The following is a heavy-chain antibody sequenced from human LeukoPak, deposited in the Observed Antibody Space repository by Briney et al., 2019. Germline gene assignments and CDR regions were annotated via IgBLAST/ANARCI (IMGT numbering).Heavy chain of an antibody. CDR2: INPNSGGT. Sequence: ASVKVSCKASGYTFTGYYMHWVRQAPGQGLEWMGWINPNSGGTNYAQKFQGRVTMTRDTSISTAYMELSRLRSDDTAMYYCARGDYGGNPNAFDIWGQGTMVTVSS. CDR1: GYTFTGYY. D-gene: IGHD4-23*01. J-gene: IGHJ3*02. V-gene: IGHV1-2*02. CDR3: ARGDYGGNPNAFDI.